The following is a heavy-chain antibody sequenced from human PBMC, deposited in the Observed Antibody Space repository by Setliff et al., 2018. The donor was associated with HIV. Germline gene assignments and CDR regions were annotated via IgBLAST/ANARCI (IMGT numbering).Heavy chain of an antibody. Sequence: PGGSLRLSCAASGFTFSDYYMSWIRQAPGKGLEWVSYISSSSSSYTNYADSVKGRFTISRDNAKNSLYLQMNSLRAEDTAVYYCARDRRAVSRSVVPAANHALDIWGQGTMVTVSS. CDR3: ARDRRAVSRSVVPAANHALDI. J-gene: IGHJ3*02. D-gene: IGHD2-2*01. CDR1: GFTFSDYY. V-gene: IGHV3-11*06. CDR2: ISSSSSSYT.